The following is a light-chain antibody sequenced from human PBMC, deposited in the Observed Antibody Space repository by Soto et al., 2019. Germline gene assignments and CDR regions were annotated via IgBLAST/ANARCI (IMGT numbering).Light chain of an antibody. CDR2: KAS. J-gene: IGKJ1*01. Sequence: DIQMTQSPSTLSGSVGDRVTITCRASQTISSWLAWYQQKPGKAPKLMLYKASTLKSGGPSRFSGGGSGTEFTLTISSLQPDDFATYYYQHYNSYSEAFGQGTKVELK. V-gene: IGKV1-5*03. CDR1: QTISSW. CDR3: QHYNSYSEA.